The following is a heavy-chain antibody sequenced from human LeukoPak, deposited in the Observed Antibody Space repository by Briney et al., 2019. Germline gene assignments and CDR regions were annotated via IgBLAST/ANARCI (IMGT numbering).Heavy chain of an antibody. V-gene: IGHV3-23*01. Sequence: GGSLRLSCVASGFAFNTYVMSWVRQAPGKGLEWVAAINGGGSNTYYADSVKGRFTISRDNSKNTLYLQMNSLRAEDTAIYYCAKRGPIYTSSPGNYFDYWGQGTLVTVSS. CDR2: INGGGSNT. D-gene: IGHD6-6*01. CDR3: AKRGPIYTSSPGNYFDY. CDR1: GFAFNTYV. J-gene: IGHJ4*02.